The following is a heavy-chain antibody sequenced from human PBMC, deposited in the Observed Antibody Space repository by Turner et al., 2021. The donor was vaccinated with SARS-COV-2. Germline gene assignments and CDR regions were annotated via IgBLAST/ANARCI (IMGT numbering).Heavy chain of an antibody. J-gene: IGHJ4*02. CDR1: GFAFITYG. Sequence: EVQLLESGGGLVQPGGSLRLSCAASGFAFITYGMSWVRQAPGKGLEWVSSISGSGGRTHYVDSVKGRFTISRDNSKNTVYLQMNSLRTEDTAVYYCAKVYSYAVLDYWGQGTLLTVSS. V-gene: IGHV3-23*01. D-gene: IGHD5-18*01. CDR3: AKVYSYAVLDY. CDR2: ISGSGGRT.